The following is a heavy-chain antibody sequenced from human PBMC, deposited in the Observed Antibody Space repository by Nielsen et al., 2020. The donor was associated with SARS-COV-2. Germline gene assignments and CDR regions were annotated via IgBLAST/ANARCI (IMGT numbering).Heavy chain of an antibody. CDR3: AGGADFWSGTQRYYMDV. CDR2: INTSGSGT. Sequence: GEFLKIFCSASGFNFNSIYMDWVRQAPGQGLVWVSRINTSGSGTAYADSVKGRFAVSRDNAGNTVVLQIHSLRVEDTAVYYFAGGADFWSGTQRYYMDVWGKGTTVTVSS. V-gene: IGHV3-74*01. CDR1: GFNFNSIY. D-gene: IGHD3-3*01. J-gene: IGHJ6*03.